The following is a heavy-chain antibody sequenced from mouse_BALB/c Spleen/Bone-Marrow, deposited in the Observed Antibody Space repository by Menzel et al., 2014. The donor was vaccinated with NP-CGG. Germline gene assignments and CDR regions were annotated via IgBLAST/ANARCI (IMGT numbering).Heavy chain of an antibody. Sequence: VKLVESGSVLVRPGASVNLSCKASGYTFTNSWMHWAKQRPGQGLDWIGEIHPNSGNANYNEKFKGKATLTVDKASSTAYMQFSSLTSEDSAVYYCTRSNYGYWYFDVWGAGTTVTVSS. J-gene: IGHJ1*01. CDR1: GYTFTNSW. V-gene: IGHV1S130*01. CDR3: TRSNYGYWYFDV. CDR2: IHPNSGNA. D-gene: IGHD1-1*01.